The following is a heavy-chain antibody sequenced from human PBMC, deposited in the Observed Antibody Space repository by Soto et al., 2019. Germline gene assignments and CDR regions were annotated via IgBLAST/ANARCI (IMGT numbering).Heavy chain of an antibody. V-gene: IGHV3-23*01. CDR3: AKTDKFHSQSSGWANRFDS. CDR2: ITSAGST. CDR1: GFTFSNYA. Sequence: VPLLESGGDLAQPGGSLRLICAASGFTFSNYAMTWVRQSPGKGLEWVSTITSAGSTFYGDTVKGRFTISRDNSKSTLYLQMNSLGAEDTAVYYCAKTDKFHSQSSGWANRFDSWGQGTLVTVSS. J-gene: IGHJ4*02. D-gene: IGHD6-19*01.